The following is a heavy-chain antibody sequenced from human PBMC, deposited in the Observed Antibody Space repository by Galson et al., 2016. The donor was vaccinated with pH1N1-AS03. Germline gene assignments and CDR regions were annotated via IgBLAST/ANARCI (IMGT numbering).Heavy chain of an antibody. CDR2: ISYHGNNK. CDR1: GFTFSSHS. Sequence: SQRLSCAASGFTFSSHSMHWARQAPDEGLEWVAGISYHGNNKFYAQSVKGRFTISRDSLQNTLDLQMNSLSAEDSAVYFCARETIRAGEFDLWGRGTVVTVSS. V-gene: IGHV3-30-3*01. CDR3: ARETIRAGEFDL. J-gene: IGHJ3*01. D-gene: IGHD1-26*01.